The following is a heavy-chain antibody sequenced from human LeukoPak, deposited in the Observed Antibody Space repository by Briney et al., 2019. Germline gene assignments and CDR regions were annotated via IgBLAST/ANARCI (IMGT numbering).Heavy chain of an antibody. V-gene: IGHV3-30-3*01. D-gene: IGHD3-22*01. CDR1: GFTFTNYA. Sequence: SGGSLRLSCAASGFTFTNYAMHWVRQAPGKGLEWVAVISYDGSNKYYADSVKGRFTISRDNSKNMQYLQMNSLRPEDTAVYHCARDSNRRGYYSGTFDIWGQGTMVTVSS. J-gene: IGHJ3*02. CDR2: ISYDGSNK. CDR3: ARDSNRRGYYSGTFDI.